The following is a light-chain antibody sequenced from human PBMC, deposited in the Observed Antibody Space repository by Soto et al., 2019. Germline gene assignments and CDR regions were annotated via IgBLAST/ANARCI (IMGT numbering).Light chain of an antibody. CDR3: QVWDSNSDHYV. J-gene: IGLJ1*01. CDR2: EVT. V-gene: IGLV2-14*02. Sequence: QSALTQPASVSGSPGQSITISCTGTSSDVGSYNLVSWYQKHPGKAPKVLIYEVTKRPSGVSSRFSGSKSGNTATLTISRVEAGDEADYYCQVWDSNSDHYVFGTGTKVTVL. CDR1: SSDVGSYNL.